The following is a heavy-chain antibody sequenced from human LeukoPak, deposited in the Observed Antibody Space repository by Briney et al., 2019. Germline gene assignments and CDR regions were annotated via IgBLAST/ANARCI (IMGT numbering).Heavy chain of an antibody. V-gene: IGHV1-46*01. D-gene: IGHD6-6*01. J-gene: IGHJ4*02. CDR2: INPTGGST. Sequence: ASVKVSCKASGYTFISYQMHWVRQAPGQGLEWMGIINPTGGSTSHAQKFQGRVTMTSDTSTSTVYMELSSLRSEDTAVYYCARKGSSSCFDYWGQGTLVTVSS. CDR3: ARKGSSSCFDY. CDR1: GYTFISYQ.